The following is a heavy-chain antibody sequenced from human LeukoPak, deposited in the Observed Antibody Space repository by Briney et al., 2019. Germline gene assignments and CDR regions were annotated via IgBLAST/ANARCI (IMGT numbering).Heavy chain of an antibody. CDR2: IKQDGGET. V-gene: IGHV3-7*01. CDR3: ARQRGSGCLDY. J-gene: IGHJ4*02. D-gene: IGHD6-19*01. CDR1: RFTLSNYW. Sequence: SGGSLRLSCAASRFTLSNYWMSWVRQAPGKGLEWVANIKQDGGETYYVDSVKGRFTISRDNAKNSLSLQMNSLRAEDTAVYYCARQRGSGCLDYWGQGTLVTVSS.